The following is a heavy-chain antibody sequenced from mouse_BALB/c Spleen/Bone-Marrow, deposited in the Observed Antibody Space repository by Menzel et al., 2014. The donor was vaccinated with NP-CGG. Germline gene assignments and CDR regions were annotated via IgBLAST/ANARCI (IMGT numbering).Heavy chain of an antibody. J-gene: IGHJ2*01. Sequence: VQLQQSGAELVRPGASVKLSCKASGYTFTSYRMNWVKQRPEQGLEWIGRIDPYDSETHYNQKFKDKAILTVDKSSSTAYTYLSSLTFEAAAFYDYASASMNLNYLDYWGQGTTLTVSS. CDR3: ASASMNLNYLDY. CDR2: IDPYDSET. D-gene: IGHD2-3*01. CDR1: GYTFTSYR. V-gene: IGHV1-74*01.